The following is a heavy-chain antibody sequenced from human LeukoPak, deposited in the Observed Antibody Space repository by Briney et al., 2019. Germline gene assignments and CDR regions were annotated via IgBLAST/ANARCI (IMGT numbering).Heavy chain of an antibody. CDR1: VFALSTSGMC. J-gene: IGHJ4*02. V-gene: IGHV2-70*11. CDR2: IDWDDDK. Sequence: SGPALVKPTQTLTLTCTFSVFALSTSGMCVSWIRQPPGKALEWLARIDWDDDKYYSTSLKTRLTISKDTSKNQVVLTMTNMDPVDTATYYCARHYYDSSGYSFDYWGQGTLVTVSS. D-gene: IGHD3-22*01. CDR3: ARHYYDSSGYSFDY.